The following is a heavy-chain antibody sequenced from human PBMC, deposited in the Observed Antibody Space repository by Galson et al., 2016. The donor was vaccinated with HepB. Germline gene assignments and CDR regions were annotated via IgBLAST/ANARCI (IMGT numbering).Heavy chain of an antibody. J-gene: IGHJ3*01. CDR2: ISSSGTTI. D-gene: IGHD2-15*01. V-gene: IGHV3-11*01. CDR3: ARRWDAFDL. Sequence: SLRLSCAAPGFTFSDNYMSWIRQAPGKGLEWLSYISSSGTTIYYADSVKGRFTISRDNAKNSLYLQMNSLRADDTALYYCARRWDAFDLWGQGTMVTVSS. CDR1: GFTFSDNY.